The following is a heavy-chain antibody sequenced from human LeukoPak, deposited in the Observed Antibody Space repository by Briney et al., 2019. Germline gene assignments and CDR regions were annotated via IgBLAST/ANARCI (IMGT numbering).Heavy chain of an antibody. Sequence: GGSLRLSCAASGFTFSSYGMHWVRQAPGKGLEWVAFIRYDGSNKYYADSVKGRFTISRDNSKNTLYLQMNSLRAEDTAVYYCAKELTMIVAVTDAFDIWGQGTMVTVSP. CDR1: GFTFSSYG. J-gene: IGHJ3*02. CDR3: AKELTMIVAVTDAFDI. D-gene: IGHD3-22*01. V-gene: IGHV3-30*02. CDR2: IRYDGSNK.